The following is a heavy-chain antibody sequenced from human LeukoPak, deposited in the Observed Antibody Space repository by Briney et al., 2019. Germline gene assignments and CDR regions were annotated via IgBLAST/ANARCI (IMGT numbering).Heavy chain of an antibody. V-gene: IGHV3-30*04. D-gene: IGHD4-17*01. CDR1: GFTFSSYE. CDR3: ARDRNNYGDYLGAFDI. Sequence: GGSLRLSCAASGFTFSSYEMNWVRRAPGKGLEWVAVISYDGSNKYYADSVKGRFTISRDDSKNTLYLQMNSLRAEDTAVYYCARDRNNYGDYLGAFDIWGQGTMVTVSS. CDR2: ISYDGSNK. J-gene: IGHJ3*02.